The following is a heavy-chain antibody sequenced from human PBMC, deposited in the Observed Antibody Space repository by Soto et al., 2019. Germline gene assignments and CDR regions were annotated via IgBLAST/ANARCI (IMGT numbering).Heavy chain of an antibody. CDR3: AKYSSSYPYYYGMDV. J-gene: IGHJ6*02. CDR2: ISGSGGST. CDR1: GFTFSSYA. Sequence: HPGGSLRLSCAASGFTFSSYAMSWVRQAPGKGLEWVSAISGSGGSTYYADSVKGRFTISRDNSKNTLYLQMNSLRAEDTAVYYCAKYSSSYPYYYGMDVWGQGTTVTVSS. V-gene: IGHV3-23*01. D-gene: IGHD6-6*01.